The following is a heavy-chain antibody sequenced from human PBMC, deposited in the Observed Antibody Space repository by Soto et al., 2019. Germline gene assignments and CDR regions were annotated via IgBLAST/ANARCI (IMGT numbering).Heavy chain of an antibody. D-gene: IGHD2-2*02. J-gene: IGHJ4*02. CDR3: AITPIYCSSTSCYMLPGGIDY. Sequence: GESLKISCKGSGYSFTSYWIGWVRQMPGKGLEWMGIIYPGDSDTRYSTSFQGQVTISGDKSISTAYLQWSSLKASDTAMYSCAITPIYCSSTSCYMLPGGIDYWGQGTLVTVSS. CDR2: IYPGDSDT. V-gene: IGHV5-51*01. CDR1: GYSFTSYW.